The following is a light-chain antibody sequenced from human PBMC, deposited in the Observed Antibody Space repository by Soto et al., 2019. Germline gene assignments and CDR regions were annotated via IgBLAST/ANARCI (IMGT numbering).Light chain of an antibody. J-gene: IGLJ1*01. CDR2: GNS. V-gene: IGLV1-40*01. Sequence: QSVLTQPPSASGTPGQRVTISCSGSNSNIGTNTVHWYQQLPGTAPKLLIYGNSNRPSGVPDRFSGSKSGTSASLAITGLQAEDEADYYCQSYDSSLSVLYVFGTGTKLTVL. CDR1: NSNIGTNT. CDR3: QSYDSSLSVLYV.